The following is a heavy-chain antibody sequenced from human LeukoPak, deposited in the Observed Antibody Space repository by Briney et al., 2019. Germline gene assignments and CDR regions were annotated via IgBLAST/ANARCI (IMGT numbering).Heavy chain of an antibody. D-gene: IGHD4-23*01. CDR3: AKDMDSRMTTVVY. Sequence: EAGGSLRLSCAASGFTFDDYAMQWVRQAPGKGLEWVSGISWNSGIIGYADSVKGRFTISRDNAKNSLYLQMNGLRAEDTALYYCAKDMDSRMTTVVYWGQGTLVTVSS. V-gene: IGHV3-9*01. CDR1: GFTFDDYA. CDR2: ISWNSGII. J-gene: IGHJ4*02.